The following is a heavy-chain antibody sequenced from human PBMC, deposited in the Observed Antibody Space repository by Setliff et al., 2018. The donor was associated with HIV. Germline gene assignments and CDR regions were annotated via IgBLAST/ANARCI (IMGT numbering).Heavy chain of an antibody. D-gene: IGHD6-19*01. CDR2: IRSEAYGGTR. Sequence: GGSLRLSCTTSGLTFGDYALSWVRQAPGKGLEWVGFIRSEAYGGTREYAASVRGRFTISRDDSKSIAYLQMNSLKAEDTAVYYCARAAVAGTYWGQGTLVTVSS. CDR1: GLTFGDYA. CDR3: ARAAVAGTY. V-gene: IGHV3-49*04. J-gene: IGHJ4*02.